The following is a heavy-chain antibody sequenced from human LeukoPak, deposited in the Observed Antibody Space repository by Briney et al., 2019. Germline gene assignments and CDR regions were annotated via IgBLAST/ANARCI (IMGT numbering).Heavy chain of an antibody. V-gene: IGHV3-21*01. CDR1: GFTFSSYS. J-gene: IGHJ6*02. CDR3: ARSQCCSSTYYGMDV. Sequence: PGGSLRLSCAASGFTFSSYSMNWVRQAPGKGLEWVSSISSSSSYIYYADPVKGRFTISRNNAKNSLYLQMNSLRAEDTAVYYCARSQCCSSTYYGMDVWGQGTTVTVSS. D-gene: IGHD6-6*01. CDR2: ISSSSSYI.